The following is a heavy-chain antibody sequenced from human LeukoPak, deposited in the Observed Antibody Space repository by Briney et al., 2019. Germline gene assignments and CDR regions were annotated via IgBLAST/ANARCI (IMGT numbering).Heavy chain of an antibody. CDR3: AKDIPGTSWFDP. CDR2: ISGDGGST. V-gene: IGHV3-43*02. D-gene: IGHD1-1*01. CDR1: GFTFDDYA. J-gene: IGHJ5*02. Sequence: PGGPLRLSCAASGFTFDDYAMHWVRQAPGKGLEWVSLISGDGGSTYYADSVKGRFTISRDNSKNSLYLQMNSLRTEDTALYYCAKDIPGTSWFDPWGQGTPVTVSS.